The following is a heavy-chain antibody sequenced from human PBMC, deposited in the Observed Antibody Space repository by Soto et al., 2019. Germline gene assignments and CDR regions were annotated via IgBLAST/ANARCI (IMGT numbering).Heavy chain of an antibody. J-gene: IGHJ4*02. CDR1: RFTFSSYA. V-gene: IGHV3-23*01. CDR2: ISGSGGRT. CDR3: AKESQLWSSFDY. D-gene: IGHD5-18*01. Sequence: EVQLLESGGGLVQPGGSLRRSCVASRFTFSSYAMTWVRQARGKGLEWVSTISGSGGRTYYADSVKGRFTISRDNSKNTLYLQMNSLRAEDTAVYYCAKESQLWSSFDYWGQGTLATVSS.